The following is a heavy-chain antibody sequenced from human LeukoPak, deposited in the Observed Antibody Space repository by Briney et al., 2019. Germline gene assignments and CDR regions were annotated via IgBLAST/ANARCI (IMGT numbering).Heavy chain of an antibody. CDR3: ARDRGPYYYDSSGQGYYFDY. D-gene: IGHD3-22*01. V-gene: IGHV3-30*02. J-gene: IGHJ4*02. CDR1: GFTFSSYG. Sequence: GGSLRLSCAASGFTFSSYGMHWVRQAPGKGLEWVAFIRYDGSNKYYADSVKGRFTISRDNAKNSLYLQMNSLRAEDTAVYYCARDRGPYYYDSSGQGYYFDYWGQGTLVTVSS. CDR2: IRYDGSNK.